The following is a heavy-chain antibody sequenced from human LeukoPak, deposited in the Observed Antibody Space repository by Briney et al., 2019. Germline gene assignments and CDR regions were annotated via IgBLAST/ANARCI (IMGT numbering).Heavy chain of an antibody. CDR3: AKGTSRDIVVVVAVDY. Sequence: GGSLRLSCAASGFTFDDYAMHWVRQAPGKGLEWVSGISWNSGSIGYADSEKGRFTISRDNAKNSLYLQMNSLRAEDTALYYCAKGTSRDIVVVVAVDYWGQGTLVTVSS. V-gene: IGHV3-9*01. CDR2: ISWNSGSI. CDR1: GFTFDDYA. D-gene: IGHD2-15*01. J-gene: IGHJ4*02.